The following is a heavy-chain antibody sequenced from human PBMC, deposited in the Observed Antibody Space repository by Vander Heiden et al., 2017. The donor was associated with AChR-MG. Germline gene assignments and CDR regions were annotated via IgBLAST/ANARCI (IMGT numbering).Heavy chain of an antibody. V-gene: IGHV4-59*01. CDR3: ARGGWSLDY. CDR1: GGSINNYY. D-gene: IGHD6-19*01. Sequence: QVQLQESGPGLVKPSETLSLSCTVSGGSINNYYWSWIRQPPGKGLEWIGYIHSTGTTNYNTSLGRRVTISVDTSKNQLSLKLTSVTAADTALYYCARGGWSLDYWGQGTLVTVSS. CDR2: IHSTGTT. J-gene: IGHJ4*02.